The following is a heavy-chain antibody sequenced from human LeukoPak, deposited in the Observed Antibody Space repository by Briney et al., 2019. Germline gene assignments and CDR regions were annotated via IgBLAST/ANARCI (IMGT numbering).Heavy chain of an antibody. CDR1: GFTFSSYW. V-gene: IGHV3-7*03. Sequence: GGSLRLSCAASGFTFSSYWMSWVRQAPGKGLEWVANIKQDGSEKYYVDSVKGRFTISRDNAKNSLYLQMNSLRAEDTAVYYCAREKGYSSSWYDDYWGQGTLFTVST. CDR3: AREKGYSSSWYDDY. D-gene: IGHD6-13*01. J-gene: IGHJ4*02. CDR2: IKQDGSEK.